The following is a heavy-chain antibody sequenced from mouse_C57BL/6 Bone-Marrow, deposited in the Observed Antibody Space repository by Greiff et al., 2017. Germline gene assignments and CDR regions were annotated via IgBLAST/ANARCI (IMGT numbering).Heavy chain of an antibody. Sequence: QVQLKQPGAELVKPGASVKVSCKASGYTFTSYWMHWVKQRPGQGLEWIGRIHPSDSDTNYNQKFKGKDTLTVDKSSSTAYMQLSSLTSEDSAVYYCARYYGSRGYFDVWGTGTTVTVSS. D-gene: IGHD1-1*01. CDR2: IHPSDSDT. CDR1: GYTFTSYW. J-gene: IGHJ1*03. V-gene: IGHV1-74*01. CDR3: ARYYGSRGYFDV.